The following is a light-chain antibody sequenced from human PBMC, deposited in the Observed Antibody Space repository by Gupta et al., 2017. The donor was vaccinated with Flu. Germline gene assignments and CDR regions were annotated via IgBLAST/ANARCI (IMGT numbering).Light chain of an antibody. CDR3: QVWDSSSDRSYG. CDR1: NIGDKS. CDR2: DDS. Sequence: SYVLTPPPSVSVAPGQPAPITCGGNNIGDKSVNWYQQKPGQAPVLVVFDDSDRPSGIPERFSGSNSGNTATLTISGVEAGDEADFYCQVWDSSSDRSYGFGTGTRVTVL. J-gene: IGLJ1*01. V-gene: IGLV3-21*02.